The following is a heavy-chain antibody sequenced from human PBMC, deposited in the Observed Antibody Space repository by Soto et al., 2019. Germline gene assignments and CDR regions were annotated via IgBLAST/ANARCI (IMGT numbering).Heavy chain of an antibody. CDR2: ISAYNGNT. CDR3: ARAGRNYYDSSGYQRGYFDY. CDR1: GYTFTSYG. Sequence: ASVKVSCKASGYTFTSYGISWVRQAPGQGLEWMGWISAYNGNTNYAQKLQGRVTMTTDTSTSTAYMELRSLRSDDTAVYYCARAGRNYYDSSGYQRGYFDYWGQGTLVTVSS. V-gene: IGHV1-18*01. D-gene: IGHD3-22*01. J-gene: IGHJ4*02.